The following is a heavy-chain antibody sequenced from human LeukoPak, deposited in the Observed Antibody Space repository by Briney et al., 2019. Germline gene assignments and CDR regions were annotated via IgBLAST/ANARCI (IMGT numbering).Heavy chain of an antibody. Sequence: GGSLRLSCAASGFTFSSYAMNWVRQAPGKGLEWVGCIKSKTDGGTTDYAAPVKGRFTISRDDSKNTLYLQMNSLKTEDTAVYYCTTDAGPSRLLVVPAARSIWGQGTMVTVSS. CDR3: TTDAGPSRLLVVPAARSI. V-gene: IGHV3-15*01. CDR2: IKSKTDGGTT. J-gene: IGHJ3*02. CDR1: GFTFSSYA. D-gene: IGHD2-2*01.